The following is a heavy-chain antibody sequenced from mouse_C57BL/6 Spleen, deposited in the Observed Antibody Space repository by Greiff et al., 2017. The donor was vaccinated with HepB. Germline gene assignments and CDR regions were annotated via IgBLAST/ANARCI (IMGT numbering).Heavy chain of an antibody. CDR1: GYTFTSYW. D-gene: IGHD2-10*02. J-gene: IGHJ1*03. V-gene: IGHV1-55*01. CDR2: IYPGSGST. Sequence: VQLQQPGAELVKPGASVKMSCKASGYTFTSYWITWVKQRPGQGLEWIGDIYPGSGSTNYNEKFKSKATLTVDTSSSTAYMQLSSLTSEDSAVYYCARWYGNYRYFDVWGTGTTVTVSS. CDR3: ARWYGNYRYFDV.